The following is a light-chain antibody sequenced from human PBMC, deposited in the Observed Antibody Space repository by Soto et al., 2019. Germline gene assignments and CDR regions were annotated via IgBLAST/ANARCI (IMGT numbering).Light chain of an antibody. J-gene: IGLJ1*01. CDR1: SSDIGGYKY. V-gene: IGLV2-14*01. Sequence: QSAQPQAASESGSPGQSITISCTGTSSDIGGYKYVSWYQQHPGKAPKLMIYDVSNRPLGVSNRFSGSKSGNTATLTISGLQGEDEAEYYCSSYTGGSTYVFGTGTKVTVL. CDR3: SSYTGGSTYV. CDR2: DVS.